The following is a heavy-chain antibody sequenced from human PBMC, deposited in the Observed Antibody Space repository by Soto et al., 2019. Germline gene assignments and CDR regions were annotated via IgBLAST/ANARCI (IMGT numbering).Heavy chain of an antibody. J-gene: IGHJ6*02. Sequence: SGTLSLTCTVSCGPISIYYWRCIRQPPGKGLEWIGYIYYSGSTNYNPSLRSRVTISVDTSKNRFSLKLSSVTAADTAVYYCASSSGGXTAMFSPPYYYYYGMAVWGPGTTVTVSS. CDR2: IYYSGST. V-gene: IGHV4-59*01. CDR3: ASSSGGXTAMFSPPYYYYYGMAV. CDR1: CGPISIYY. D-gene: IGHD5-18*01.